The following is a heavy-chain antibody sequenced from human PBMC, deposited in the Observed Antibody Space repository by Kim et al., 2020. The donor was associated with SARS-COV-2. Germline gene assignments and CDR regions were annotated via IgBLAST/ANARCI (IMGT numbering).Heavy chain of an antibody. CDR1: TYTFIKYG. CDR3: ARDLFPGYSTGWCAFDI. D-gene: IGHD6-19*01. Sequence: ASVKVSCKASTYTFIKYGINWVRQAPGQGLEWMGWVSPYNGNTNYAQRFQGRVTLTTDTSTTTAYMELRSLRSDDTAVYYCARDLFPGYSTGWCAFDIWGQGTMVTVSS. V-gene: IGHV1-18*01. CDR2: VSPYNGNT. J-gene: IGHJ3*02.